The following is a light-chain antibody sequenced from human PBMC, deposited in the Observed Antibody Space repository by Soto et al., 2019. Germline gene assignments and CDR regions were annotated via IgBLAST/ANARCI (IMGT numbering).Light chain of an antibody. CDR3: AAWDYSLSGYWV. Sequence: QSVLSQPPSASGTPGQRVTISCSGSSSNIGRNYVYWYQQVPGTAPKLLIFRNNQRPSGVPDRFSGSKSGTSASLAISGLRSEDEDDYFCAAWDYSLSGYWVFGGGTKLTV. V-gene: IGLV1-47*01. J-gene: IGLJ3*02. CDR1: SSNIGRNY. CDR2: RNN.